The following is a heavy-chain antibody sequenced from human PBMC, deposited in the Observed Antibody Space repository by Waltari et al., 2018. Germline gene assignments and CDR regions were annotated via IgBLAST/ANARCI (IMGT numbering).Heavy chain of an antibody. D-gene: IGHD2-8*02. J-gene: IGHJ6*02. CDR3: VRLEDCTGPGGNCYSGDSFALDV. CDR1: GGSFSGYY. V-gene: IGHV4-34*02. CDR2: VNHSGNR. Sequence: QVQLQQWGAGLLQPSETLSLTCPVYGGSFSGYYSGWIRPPPGGGLEWIGGVNHSGNRNYNPSLRSRVVMFVDTSKSQFSLKLNSVTAADTAVYYCVRLEDCTGPGGNCYSGDSFALDVWGQGTTVTVSS.